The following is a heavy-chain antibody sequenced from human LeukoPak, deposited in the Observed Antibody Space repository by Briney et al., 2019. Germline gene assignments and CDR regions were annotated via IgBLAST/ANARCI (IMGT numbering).Heavy chain of an antibody. CDR1: GFTFDDHG. V-gene: IGHV3-20*04. Sequence: PGGSQRLSCTASGFTFDDHGMAWFRPVPGKRLQCVSGTYWHSRRTKYAASVEGRFTKSRDNAKNSLYLQLRSLRAEDTAWYYCASSNLDWYLDLWGRGALVTVSS. J-gene: IGHJ2*01. CDR2: TYWHSRRT. D-gene: IGHD1-1*01. CDR3: ASSNLDWYLDL.